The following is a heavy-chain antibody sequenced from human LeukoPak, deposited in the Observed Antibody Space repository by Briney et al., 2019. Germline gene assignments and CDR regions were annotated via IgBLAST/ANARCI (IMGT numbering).Heavy chain of an antibody. Sequence: ASVKVSCKASGYTFTSYGISWVRQAPGQGLEWMGWISAYNGNTNYAQKLQGRVTMTTDTSTSTAYMEPRSLRSDDTAVYYCARAASTEGTTDFDYWGQGTLVTVSS. D-gene: IGHD1-7*01. J-gene: IGHJ4*02. V-gene: IGHV1-18*01. CDR3: ARAASTEGTTDFDY. CDR2: ISAYNGNT. CDR1: GYTFTSYG.